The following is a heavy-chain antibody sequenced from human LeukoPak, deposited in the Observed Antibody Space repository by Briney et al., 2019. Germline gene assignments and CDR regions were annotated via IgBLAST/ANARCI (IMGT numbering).Heavy chain of an antibody. CDR2: IYSGGST. D-gene: IGHD2-2*01. V-gene: IGHV3-53*01. J-gene: IGHJ6*03. CDR3: SRVSCSSTSCYSYYYYYMDV. CDR1: GFTVSSYY. Sequence: GGSLRLSCAASGFTVSSYYMSWVRQAPGKGLEWVSVIYSGGSTYYADSVKGRFTIFRDNSKNTLYLQMNSLRAEETAVYYCSRVSCSSTSCYSYYYYYMDVWGKGTTVTASS.